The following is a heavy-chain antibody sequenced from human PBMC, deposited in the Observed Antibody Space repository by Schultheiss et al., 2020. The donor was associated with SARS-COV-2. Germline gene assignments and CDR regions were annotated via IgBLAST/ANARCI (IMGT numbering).Heavy chain of an antibody. D-gene: IGHD4-17*01. CDR3: ARDRYGDYSSFDY. Sequence: ETLSLTCAVYGGSFSGYYWSWIRQPPGKGLEWIGEINHSGSTNYNPSLKSRVTISVDTSKNQFSLKLSSVTAADTAVYYCARDRYGDYSSFDYWGQGTLVTVSS. CDR1: GGSFSGYY. CDR2: INHSGST. J-gene: IGHJ4*02. V-gene: IGHV4-34*01.